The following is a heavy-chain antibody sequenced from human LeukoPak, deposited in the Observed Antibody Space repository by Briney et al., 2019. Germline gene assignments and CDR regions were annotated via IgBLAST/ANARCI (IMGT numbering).Heavy chain of an antibody. V-gene: IGHV4-4*07. J-gene: IGHJ4*02. Sequence: SETLSLTCTVSGVSISSYYWSWIRQPAGKGLEWIGRIHTSGSTNYNPSLKSRVTMSLDTSKNQFSLKLTSVTAADTAVYYCARLAGWFQLDYWGQGTLVTVSS. CDR2: IHTSGST. CDR3: ARLAGWFQLDY. CDR1: GVSISSYY. D-gene: IGHD2-15*01.